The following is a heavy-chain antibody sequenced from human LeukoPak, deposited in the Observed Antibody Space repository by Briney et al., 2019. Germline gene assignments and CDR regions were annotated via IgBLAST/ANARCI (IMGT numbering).Heavy chain of an antibody. CDR2: ISSSRTI. Sequence: PGGSLRLSCAASGFTYSSYRMNWVRQAPGKGLEWVSYISSSRTIYYADSVKGRFTISRDNAKNTLYLQMNSLRAEDTAVYYCARDYVVGTYYYDPRLGFDIWGRGTMVSVSS. D-gene: IGHD3-22*01. V-gene: IGHV3-48*04. J-gene: IGHJ3*02. CDR1: GFTYSSYR. CDR3: ARDYVVGTYYYDPRLGFDI.